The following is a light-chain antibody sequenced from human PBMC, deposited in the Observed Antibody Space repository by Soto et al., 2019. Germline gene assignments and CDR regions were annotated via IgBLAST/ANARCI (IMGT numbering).Light chain of an antibody. CDR3: QQRSNWAT. V-gene: IGKV3-11*01. CDR2: DAS. Sequence: EIVLTQSPATLSLSPGERATLSCRASQSVSSYLAWFQQKPGQAPRLLIYDASNRAPGIPARFSGSGSVTDFTLTISSLEPEDFAVYYCQQRSNWATFGPGTKVDIK. J-gene: IGKJ3*01. CDR1: QSVSSY.